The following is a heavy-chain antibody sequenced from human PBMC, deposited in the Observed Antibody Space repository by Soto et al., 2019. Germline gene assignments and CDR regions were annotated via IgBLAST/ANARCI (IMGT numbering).Heavy chain of an antibody. D-gene: IGHD6-19*01. J-gene: IGHJ5*02. CDR2: IYYSGST. Sequence: WETLSLTCSVSGGSINRSSYFWGWVRQPPGKGLEWIGSIYYSGSTYYNPSLRSRVTISVDTSKNQFSLKLSSVTAADTAVFYCARHYSSGSRNWFDPWGQGTQVTVSS. V-gene: IGHV4-39*01. CDR3: ARHYSSGSRNWFDP. CDR1: GGSINRSSYF.